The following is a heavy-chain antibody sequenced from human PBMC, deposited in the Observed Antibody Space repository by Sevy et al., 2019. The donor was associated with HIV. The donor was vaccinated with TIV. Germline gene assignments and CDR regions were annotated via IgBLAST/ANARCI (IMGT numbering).Heavy chain of an antibody. J-gene: IGHJ5*02. CDR3: ARSGDIVVVVAAIGYNWFDP. V-gene: IGHV1-69*13. D-gene: IGHD2-15*01. Sequence: ASVKVSCKASGGTFSSYAISWVRQAPGQGLEWMGGIIPIFGTANYAQTFQGRVTITADESTGTAYMELSSLRSEDTAVYYCARSGDIVVVVAAIGYNWFDPWGQGTLVTVSS. CDR2: IIPIFGTA. CDR1: GGTFSSYA.